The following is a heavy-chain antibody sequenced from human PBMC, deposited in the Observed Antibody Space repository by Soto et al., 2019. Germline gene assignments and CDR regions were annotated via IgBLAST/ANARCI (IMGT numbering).Heavy chain of an antibody. CDR2: ISSSGSTI. Sequence: GGSLRLSCAASGFTFSDYYMSWIRQAPGKGLEWVSYISSSGSTIYYADSVKGRFTISRDNAKNSLYLQMNSLRAEDTAVYYCARDRSRIQLWLSAGDYYYYGMDVWGQGTTVTVSS. V-gene: IGHV3-11*01. CDR3: ARDRSRIQLWLSAGDYYYYGMDV. J-gene: IGHJ6*02. D-gene: IGHD5-18*01. CDR1: GFTFSDYY.